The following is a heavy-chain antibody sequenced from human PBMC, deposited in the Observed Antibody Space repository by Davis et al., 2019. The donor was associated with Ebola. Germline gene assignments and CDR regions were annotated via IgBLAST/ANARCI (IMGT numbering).Heavy chain of an antibody. D-gene: IGHD2/OR15-2a*01. Sequence: GESLKISCGASGFMFSTSGMTWVRQAPGKGLEWVAYIGGRGDETYYADSVKGRFTISRDNSRGTLYLQMNSLRVKDSAIYYCVKDSSNIWFDIWGQGTLVTVSS. CDR3: VKDSSNIWFDI. J-gene: IGHJ3*02. CDR2: IGGRGDET. V-gene: IGHV3-23*01. CDR1: GFMFSTSG.